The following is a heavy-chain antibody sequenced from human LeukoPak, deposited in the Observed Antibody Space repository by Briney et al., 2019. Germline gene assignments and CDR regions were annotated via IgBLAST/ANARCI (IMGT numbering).Heavy chain of an antibody. Sequence: KASETLSLTCTVSGGSISSYYWSWIRQPAGKGLEWIGRIYTSGSTNYNTSLKSRVTMSVDTSKNQFSLKLSSVTAADTAVYYCARVRTYYYDSSGYYGAPGAFDIWGQGTMVTVSS. D-gene: IGHD3-22*01. CDR2: IYTSGST. CDR1: GGSISSYY. V-gene: IGHV4-4*07. CDR3: ARVRTYYYDSSGYYGAPGAFDI. J-gene: IGHJ3*02.